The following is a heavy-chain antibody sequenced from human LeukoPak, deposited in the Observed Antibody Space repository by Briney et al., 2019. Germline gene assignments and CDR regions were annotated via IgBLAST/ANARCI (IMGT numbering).Heavy chain of an antibody. J-gene: IGHJ4*02. CDR3: ATEGIFSLLN. CDR1: GYTFTSYY. V-gene: IGHV3-48*03. D-gene: IGHD3-10*01. CDR2: ISSSGSTI. Sequence: SCKASGYTFTSYYMHWVRQAPGKGLEWVSYISSSGSTIYYADSVKGRFTISRDNAKNSLYLEMNSLRAEDTAVYYCATEGIFSLLNWGQGTLVTVSS.